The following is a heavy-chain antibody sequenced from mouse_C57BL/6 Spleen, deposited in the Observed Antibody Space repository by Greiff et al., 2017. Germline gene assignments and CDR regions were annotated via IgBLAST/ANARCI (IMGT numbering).Heavy chain of an antibody. D-gene: IGHD3-2*02. J-gene: IGHJ2*01. CDR3: TTGRRSSGYVEYFDY. Sequence: EVQLQQSGAELVRPGASVKLSCTASGFNIKDDYMHWVKQRPEQGLEWIGWIDPETGDTEYASKFQGKATITADTSSNTAYLQLSSLTSEDTAVYYCTTGRRSSGYVEYFDYWGQGTTLTVSS. CDR1: GFNIKDDY. V-gene: IGHV14-4*01. CDR2: IDPETGDT.